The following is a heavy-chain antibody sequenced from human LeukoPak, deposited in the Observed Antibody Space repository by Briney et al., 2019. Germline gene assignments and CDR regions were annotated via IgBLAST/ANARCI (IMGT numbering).Heavy chain of an antibody. Sequence: GASVKVSCKASGYTFTSYDINWVRQAPGQGLEWMGGIIPIFGTANYAQKFQGRVTITADKSTSTAYMELSSLRSEDTAVYYCARDTHDYGGNSWAYWGQGTLVTVSS. CDR2: IIPIFGTA. CDR1: GYTFTSYD. J-gene: IGHJ4*02. V-gene: IGHV1-69*06. CDR3: ARDTHDYGGNSWAY. D-gene: IGHD4-23*01.